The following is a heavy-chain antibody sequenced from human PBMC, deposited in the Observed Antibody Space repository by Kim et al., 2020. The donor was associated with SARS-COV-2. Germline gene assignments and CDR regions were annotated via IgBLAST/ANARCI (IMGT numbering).Heavy chain of an antibody. V-gene: IGHV4-39*07. D-gene: IGHD3-16*01. J-gene: IGHJ4*02. CDR1: GGSISSSSYY. CDR3: AREFRDGYRNWGGYYVDS. CDR2: IYYSGTT. Sequence: SETLSLTCTVSGGSISSSSYYWGWIRQPPGKGLEWIGSIYYSGTTYYNPSLKSRVTISVDTSKNQFSLKLSSVTAAATAVYYCAREFRDGYRNWGGYYVDSWGQGTLVTVSS.